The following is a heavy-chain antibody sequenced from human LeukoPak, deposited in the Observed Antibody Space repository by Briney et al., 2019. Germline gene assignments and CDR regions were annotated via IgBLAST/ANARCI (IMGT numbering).Heavy chain of an antibody. CDR3: ARHQPSTRGGIYFDY. V-gene: IGHV4-4*09. CDR2: IYTSGST. Sequence: SESLSLTCTVSGGSISSYYWSWIRQPPGKGLEWIGYIYTSGSTNYNPSLKSRVTISVDPSKNQFSLKLSSVTAADTAVYYCARHQPSTRGGIYFDYWGQGTLVTVSS. D-gene: IGHD5/OR15-5a*01. J-gene: IGHJ4*02. CDR1: GGSISSYY.